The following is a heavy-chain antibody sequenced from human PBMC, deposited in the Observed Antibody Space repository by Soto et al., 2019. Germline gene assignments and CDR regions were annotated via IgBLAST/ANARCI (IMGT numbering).Heavy chain of an antibody. CDR1: GGTFSSYT. CDR2: IIPILGIA. V-gene: IGHV1-69*02. D-gene: IGHD3-10*01. Sequence: QVQLVQSGAEVKKPGSSVKVSCKASGGTFSSYTISWVRQAPGQGLEWMGRIIPILGIANYAQKFQGRVTITADKSTSTAYMELSSLRSEDTAVYYCARVRGSEPRPYDAFDIWGQGTMVTVSS. CDR3: ARVRGSEPRPYDAFDI. J-gene: IGHJ3*02.